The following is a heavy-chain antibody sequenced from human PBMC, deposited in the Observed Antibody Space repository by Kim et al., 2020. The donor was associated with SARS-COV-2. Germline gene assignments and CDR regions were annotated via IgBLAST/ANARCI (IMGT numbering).Heavy chain of an antibody. Sequence: SETLSLTCTVSGGSISSISYYWGWIRQPPGKGLEWIGRIYYSGSTYYNSSLKSRVTISVDTSKNQSSLKMSSVTAADTAVYYCASDYGSGFVGPTPRRRLFDYWGQGTLVTVSS. J-gene: IGHJ4*02. V-gene: IGHV4-39*01. CDR1: GGSISSISYY. CDR2: IYYSGST. D-gene: IGHD3-10*01. CDR3: ASDYGSGFVGPTPRRRLFDY.